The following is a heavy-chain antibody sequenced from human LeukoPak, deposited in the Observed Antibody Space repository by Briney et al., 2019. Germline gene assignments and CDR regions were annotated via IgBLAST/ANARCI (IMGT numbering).Heavy chain of an antibody. CDR2: ISYDGSNK. V-gene: IGHV3-30*04. D-gene: IGHD5-12*01. J-gene: IGHJ4*02. CDR3: ARDWEYSGYAYSYYFDY. Sequence: GGSLRLSCAASGFTFRRYAMHWVRQAPGKGLEWVAVISYDGSNKYYADSVKGRFTISRDNSKNTLYLQMNSLRAEDTAVYYCARDWEYSGYAYSYYFDYWGQGTLVTVSS. CDR1: GFTFRRYA.